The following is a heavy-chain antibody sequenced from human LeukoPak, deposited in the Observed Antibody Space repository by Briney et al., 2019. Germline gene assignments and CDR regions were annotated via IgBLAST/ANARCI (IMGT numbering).Heavy chain of an antibody. CDR2: ISYIGSP. CDR1: TDSFSSHY. D-gene: IGHD4-17*01. V-gene: IGHV4-59*11. CDR3: ARDLITVTKGFDI. Sequence: PSETLSLTCAVSTDSFSSHYWSWVRQPPGKGLEWIGYISYIGSPNYNPSLKSRVTISIDTSKNQFSLRLRSVTAADTAVYYCARDLITVTKGFDIWGQGTMVSVSS. J-gene: IGHJ3*02.